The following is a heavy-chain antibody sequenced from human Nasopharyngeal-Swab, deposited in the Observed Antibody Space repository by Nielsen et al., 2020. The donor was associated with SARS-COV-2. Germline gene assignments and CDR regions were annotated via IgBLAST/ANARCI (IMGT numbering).Heavy chain of an antibody. J-gene: IGHJ6*02. V-gene: IGHV5-51*01. Sequence: GESLKISCKGSGYSFTSYWIGWVRQMPGKGLEWMGIIYPGDSDTRYSPSFQGQVTISADKSISTAYLQWSSLKASDTAMYYCARLSDGVAAAGYYYYYGMDVWGQGTTVTVSS. CDR1: GYSFTSYW. CDR3: ARLSDGVAAAGYYYYYGMDV. D-gene: IGHD6-13*01. CDR2: IYPGDSDT.